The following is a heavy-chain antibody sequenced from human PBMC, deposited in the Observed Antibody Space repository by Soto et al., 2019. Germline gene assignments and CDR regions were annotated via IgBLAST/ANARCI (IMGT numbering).Heavy chain of an antibody. V-gene: IGHV3-64D*08. J-gene: IGHJ4*02. CDR3: VPSPAAGSRGAGY. CDR2: IVGNGGNT. Sequence: GGALRLSCLASGFTFSTYTMHWVRQAPGKGLEYVSAIVGNGGNTYYADSVKGRFTISRDNSKNSLHLQMTSLRPEDTAVYYCVPSPAAGSRGAGYWGQGTLVTVSS. D-gene: IGHD6-13*01. CDR1: GFTFSTYT.